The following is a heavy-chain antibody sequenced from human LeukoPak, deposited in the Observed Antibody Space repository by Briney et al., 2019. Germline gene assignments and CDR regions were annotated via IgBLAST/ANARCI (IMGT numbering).Heavy chain of an antibody. CDR1: GYSISSGYY. CDR3: ARVRGNWFDP. Sequence: SETLSLTCTVSGYSISSGYYWGWIRQPPGKGLEWIGSIYHSGSTYYNPSLKSRVTTSVDTSKNQVSLKLSSVTAADTAVYYCARVRGNWFDPWGQGTLVTVSS. V-gene: IGHV4-38-2*02. J-gene: IGHJ5*02. CDR2: IYHSGST.